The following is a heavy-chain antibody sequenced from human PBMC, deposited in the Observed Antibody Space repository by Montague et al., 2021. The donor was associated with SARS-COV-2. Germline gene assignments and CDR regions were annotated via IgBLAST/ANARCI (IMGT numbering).Heavy chain of an antibody. Sequence: SLRLSCAASGFTFRSYGMSWVRQAPGKGLEWVSGITGSGGSTYYADSVKGRFTISRDNSKNTLYLQTNSLRADDTAVYYCAKGYYYDTSGYLHPFDYWGQGTLVTVSS. CDR3: AKGYYYDTSGYLHPFDY. CDR2: ITGSGGST. CDR1: GFTFRSYG. V-gene: IGHV3-23*01. D-gene: IGHD3-22*01. J-gene: IGHJ4*02.